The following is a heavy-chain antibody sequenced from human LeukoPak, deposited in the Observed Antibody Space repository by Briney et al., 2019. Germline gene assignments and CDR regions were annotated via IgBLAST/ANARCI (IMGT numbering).Heavy chain of an antibody. Sequence: GGSLRLSCAASVFTFGGYSMYWVRQAPGKGLEWVSYISSSTIWYADSVKGRFTISRDNAKTSLYLQMISLRAEDTAIYYCARDHLYAFDYWGQGTLVTVSS. CDR2: ISSSTI. CDR3: ARDHLYAFDY. CDR1: VFTFGGYS. D-gene: IGHD2-8*01. V-gene: IGHV3-48*01. J-gene: IGHJ4*02.